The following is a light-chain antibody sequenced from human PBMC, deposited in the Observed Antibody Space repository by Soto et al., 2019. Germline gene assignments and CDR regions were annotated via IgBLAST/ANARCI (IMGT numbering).Light chain of an antibody. J-gene: IGLJ2*01. CDR1: SSDVGGYNY. Sequence: QSALTQPASVSGSPGQSITISCTGTSSDVGGYNYVSWYQQHPGKAPKPMIYDVSNRPSGVSNRFSGSKSGNTASLAISGLQAEDEADYFCSSYTSSGTFVVFGGGTKVTVL. CDR2: DVS. V-gene: IGLV2-14*01. CDR3: SSYTSSGTFVV.